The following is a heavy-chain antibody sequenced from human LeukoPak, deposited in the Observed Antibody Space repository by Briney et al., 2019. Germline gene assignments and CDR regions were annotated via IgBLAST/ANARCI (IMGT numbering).Heavy chain of an antibody. V-gene: IGHV4-34*01. D-gene: IGHD3-22*01. J-gene: IGHJ3*02. CDR1: GGSFSGYY. Sequence: PSETLSLTCAVYGGSFSGYYWSWIRQPPGKGLEWIGEINHSGSTNYNPPLKSRVTISVDTSKNQFSLKLSSVTAADTAVYYCARGDDSSGYYLIGRAFDIWGQGTMVTVSS. CDR2: INHSGST. CDR3: ARGDDSSGYYLIGRAFDI.